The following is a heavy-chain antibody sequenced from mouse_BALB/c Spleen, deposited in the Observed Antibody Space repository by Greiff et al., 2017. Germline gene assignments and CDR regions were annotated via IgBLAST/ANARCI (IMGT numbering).Heavy chain of an antibody. CDR3: ARRGGNPYYYAMDY. CDR2: ILPGSGST. V-gene: IGHV1-9*01. D-gene: IGHD2-1*01. Sequence: VKLQESGAELMKPGASVKISCKATGYTFSSYWIEWVKQRPGHGLEWIGEILPGSGSTNYNEKFKGKATFTADTSSNTAYMQLSSLTSEDSAVYYCARRGGNPYYYAMDYWGQGTSVTVSS. CDR1: GYTFSSYW. J-gene: IGHJ4*01.